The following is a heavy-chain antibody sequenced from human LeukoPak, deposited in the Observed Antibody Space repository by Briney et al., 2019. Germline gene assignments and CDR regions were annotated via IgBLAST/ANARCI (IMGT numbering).Heavy chain of an antibody. V-gene: IGHV4-4*07. J-gene: IGHJ4*02. CDR1: GGSISSYY. Sequence: SETLSLTCTVSGGSISSYYWSWLRQPAGKGLEWIGRIYTSGSTNYNPSLKSRVTMSVDTSKNRFSLKLSSVTAADTAVYYCARERDYYDSSGYGCYFDYWGQGTLVTVSS. CDR3: ARERDYYDSSGYGCYFDY. D-gene: IGHD3-22*01. CDR2: IYTSGST.